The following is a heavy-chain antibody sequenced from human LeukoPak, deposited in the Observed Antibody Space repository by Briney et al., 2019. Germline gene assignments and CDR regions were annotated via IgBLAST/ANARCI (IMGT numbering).Heavy chain of an antibody. D-gene: IGHD6-6*01. CDR1: GFTFSSYA. Sequence: GGSLRLSCAASGFTFSSYAMNWVRQAPGKGLEWASSISSSSSYIYYADSVKGRFTISRDNAKNSLYLQMNSLRAEDTAVYYCARIYSSSSSRGAFDIWGQGTMVTVSS. J-gene: IGHJ3*02. CDR2: ISSSSSYI. CDR3: ARIYSSSSSRGAFDI. V-gene: IGHV3-21*01.